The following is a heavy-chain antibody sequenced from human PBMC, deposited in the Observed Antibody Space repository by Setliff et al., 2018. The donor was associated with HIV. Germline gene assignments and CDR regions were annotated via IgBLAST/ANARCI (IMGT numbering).Heavy chain of an antibody. Sequence: ASVKVSCKASGYTFTNYDINWVRPATGQGLEWMGWMNPNSGNTGYAQKFQGRVTMTRNTSISTAYMELSSLRSEDTAVYYCARVGSYWTQFDYWGQGTLVTVSS. CDR1: GYTFTNYD. CDR3: ARVGSYWTQFDY. CDR2: MNPNSGNT. D-gene: IGHD2-15*01. V-gene: IGHV1-8*01. J-gene: IGHJ4*01.